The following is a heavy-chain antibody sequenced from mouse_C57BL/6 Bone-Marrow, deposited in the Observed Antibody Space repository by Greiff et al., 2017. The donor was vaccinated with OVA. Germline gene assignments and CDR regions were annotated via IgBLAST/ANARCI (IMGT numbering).Heavy chain of an antibody. Sequence: EVQRVESGGGLVQPGGSLSLSCAASGFTFTDYYMSWVRQPPGKALEWLGFIRNKANGYTTEYSASVKGRFTISRDNSQSILYLQMNALRAEDSATYYCARCYYGSSYAMDYWGQGTSVTVSS. D-gene: IGHD1-1*01. V-gene: IGHV7-3*01. CDR2: IRNKANGYTT. CDR1: GFTFTDYY. CDR3: ARCYYGSSYAMDY. J-gene: IGHJ4*01.